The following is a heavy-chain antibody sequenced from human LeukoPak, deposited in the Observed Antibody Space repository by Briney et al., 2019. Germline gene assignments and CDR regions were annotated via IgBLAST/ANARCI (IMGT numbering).Heavy chain of an antibody. D-gene: IGHD3-22*01. V-gene: IGHV1-2*06. J-gene: IGHJ5*02. Sequence: GASVKVSCKASGYTFTGYYMHWVRQAAGQGIEWMGRINPNNGGTNYAQKFQGRVTMTGDTSISTAYMELSRLRSDDTAVYYCARGFGNYYDSSGYYSGGDNWFDPWGQGTLVTVSS. CDR3: ARGFGNYYDSSGYYSGGDNWFDP. CDR2: INPNNGGT. CDR1: GYTFTGYY.